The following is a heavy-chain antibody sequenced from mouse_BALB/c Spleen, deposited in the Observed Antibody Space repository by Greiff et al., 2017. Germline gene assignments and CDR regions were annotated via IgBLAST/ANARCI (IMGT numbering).Heavy chain of an antibody. V-gene: IGHV3-6*02. D-gene: IGHD2-14*01. CDR2: ISYDGSN. CDR1: GYSITSGYY. J-gene: IGHJ3*01. CDR3: ARGEVLAY. Sequence: EVQLQQSGPGLVKPSQSLSLTCSVTGYSITSGYYWNWIRQFPGNKLEWMGYISYDGSNNYNPSLKNRISITRDTSKNQFFLKLNSVTTEDTATYYCARGEVLAYWGQGTLVTVSA.